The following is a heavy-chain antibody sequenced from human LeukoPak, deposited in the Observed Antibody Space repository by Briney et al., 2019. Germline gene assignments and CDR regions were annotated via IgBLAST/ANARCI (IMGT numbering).Heavy chain of an antibody. CDR1: GFTFSRNW. D-gene: IGHD3-10*02. CDR3: AELGITMIGGV. CDR2: INNDGSTT. V-gene: IGHV3-74*01. Sequence: GGSLRLSCAASGFTFSRNWMHWVRQAPGKGLVWVSKINNDGSTTTYADSVKGRFTISRDNAKNSLYLQMNSLRAEDTAVYYCAELGITMIGGVWGKGTTVTISS. J-gene: IGHJ6*04.